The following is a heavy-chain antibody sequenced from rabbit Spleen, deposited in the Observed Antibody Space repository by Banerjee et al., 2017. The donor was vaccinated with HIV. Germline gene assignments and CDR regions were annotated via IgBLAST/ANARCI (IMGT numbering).Heavy chain of an antibody. J-gene: IGHJ6*01. CDR3: ARDAGTSFSTYGMDL. CDR2: IYAGSSGST. Sequence: QEQLVESGGGLVKPEGSLTLTCKASAFSFTSGYDMCWVRQAPGKGLEWIACIYAGSSGSTYSATWAKGRFTISKTSSTTVTLQMTSLTAADTATYFCARDAGTSFSTYGMDLWGKGTLVTVS. V-gene: IGHV1S45*01. CDR1: AFSFTSGYD. D-gene: IGHD8-1*01.